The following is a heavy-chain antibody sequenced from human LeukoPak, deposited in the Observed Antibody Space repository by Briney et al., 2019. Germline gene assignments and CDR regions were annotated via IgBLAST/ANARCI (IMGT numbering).Heavy chain of an antibody. V-gene: IGHV1-18*01. J-gene: IGHJ4*02. Sequence: ASVKVSCKASGYTFTSYGISWVRQAPGQGLEWMGWISAYNGNTSYAQKLQGRVTMTTDTSTSTAYMELRSLRSDDTAVYYCARGPTCSGGSCYEYYFDYWGQGTLVTVSS. CDR3: ARGPTCSGGSCYEYYFDY. CDR1: GYTFTSYG. CDR2: ISAYNGNT. D-gene: IGHD2-15*01.